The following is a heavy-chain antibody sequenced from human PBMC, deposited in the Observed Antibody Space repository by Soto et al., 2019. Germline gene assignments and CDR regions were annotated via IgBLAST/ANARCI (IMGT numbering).Heavy chain of an antibody. J-gene: IGHJ6*02. Sequence: GGSLRLSCEASGVTFSNYGMTWVRQAPEKGLEWASGISNSGDRTYSADSVKGRFTISRDNSKNTLYLQMNSLRTDDTAVYYCNTYSSSSGGMDVWGQGTTVTVSS. CDR2: ISNSGDRT. V-gene: IGHV3-23*01. CDR1: GVTFSNYG. D-gene: IGHD6-13*01. CDR3: NTYSSSSGGMDV.